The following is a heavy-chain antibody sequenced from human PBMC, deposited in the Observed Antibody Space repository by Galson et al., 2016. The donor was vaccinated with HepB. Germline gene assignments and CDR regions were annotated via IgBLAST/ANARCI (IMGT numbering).Heavy chain of an antibody. D-gene: IGHD3-16*01. CDR1: GFTFTNSA. CDR3: AAEGGGSFGGDYYFAMDV. CDR2: IVVASGNT. Sequence: SVKVSCKASGFTFTNSAVQWVRQARGQRPELMGWIVVASGNTNYAQKFQERVTITRDMSTSTAYLELGSLRSEDTAIYYGAAEGGGSFGGDYYFAMDVWGQGTTITVSS. V-gene: IGHV1-58*01. J-gene: IGHJ6*02.